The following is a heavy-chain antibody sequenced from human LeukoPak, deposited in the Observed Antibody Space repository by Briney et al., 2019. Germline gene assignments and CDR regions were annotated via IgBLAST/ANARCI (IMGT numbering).Heavy chain of an antibody. CDR2: MYPGGST. D-gene: IGHD3-10*01. V-gene: IGHV4-61*02. J-gene: IGHJ4*02. CDR1: GGSINSGNYY. CDR3: SRENLYSYGSGGVFDY. Sequence: PSQTLSLTCTVSGGSINSGNYYWSWIGQPAGKGLEWIGRMYPGGSTEYSPSLKSRVSISVDTSKNQVSLKLSSVTAADTALYYCSRENLYSYGSGGVFDYWGQGTLVTVSS.